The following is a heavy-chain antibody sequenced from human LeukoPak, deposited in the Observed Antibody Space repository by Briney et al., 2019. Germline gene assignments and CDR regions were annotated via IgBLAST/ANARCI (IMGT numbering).Heavy chain of an antibody. Sequence: GGPLRLSCAASGFTFSGYTMNWVRQAPGKGLEWVSSITRSSRSKFYADSVKGRFTISRDDAKNSLYLQMNSLSAEDTALYYCARVSGESRDYWGQGTLVTVSS. CDR1: GFTFSGYT. J-gene: IGHJ4*02. D-gene: IGHD2-15*01. CDR3: ARVSGESRDY. V-gene: IGHV3-21*01. CDR2: ITRSSRSK.